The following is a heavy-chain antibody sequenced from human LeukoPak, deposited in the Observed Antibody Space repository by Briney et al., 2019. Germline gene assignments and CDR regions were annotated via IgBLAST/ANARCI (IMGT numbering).Heavy chain of an antibody. CDR2: VRYDGSNK. CDR3: AKAPTKSITMVRGDSDY. CDR1: GFTFSSYG. V-gene: IGHV3-30*02. Sequence: PGGSLRLSCAASGFTFSSYGMHWVRQAPGKGLEWVAFVRYDGSNKYYADSVKGRFTISRDNSKNTLYLQMNSLRAEDTAVYYCAKAPTKSITMVRGDSDYWGQGTLVTVSS. J-gene: IGHJ4*02. D-gene: IGHD3-10*01.